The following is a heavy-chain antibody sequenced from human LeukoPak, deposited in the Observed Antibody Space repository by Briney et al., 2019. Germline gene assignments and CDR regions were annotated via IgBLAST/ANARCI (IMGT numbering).Heavy chain of an antibody. V-gene: IGHV3-11*04. CDR1: GFTFSDYY. D-gene: IGHD3-10*01. J-gene: IGHJ5*02. Sequence: TGGSLRLSCAASGFTFSDYYMSWIRQAPGKGLEWVSYISSSGSTIYYADSVKGRFTISRDNAKNSLYLQMNSLRAEDTAVYYCARRGVRGVHFGYNWFDPWGQGTLVTASS. CDR2: ISSSGSTI. CDR3: ARRGVRGVHFGYNWFDP.